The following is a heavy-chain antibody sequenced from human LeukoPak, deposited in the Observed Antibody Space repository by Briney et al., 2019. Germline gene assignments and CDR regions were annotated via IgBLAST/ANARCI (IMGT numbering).Heavy chain of an antibody. CDR3: ARSSPHCSSTSCYNDAFDI. CDR1: GLTFSSYS. Sequence: KPGGSLRLSCAASGLTFSSYSMNWVRQAPGKGLEWVSSISSSSSYIYYADSVKGRFTISRDNPKHSLYLQMNSLRAEDTAVYYCARSSPHCSSTSCYNDAFDIWGQGTMVTVSS. D-gene: IGHD2-2*02. V-gene: IGHV3-21*01. J-gene: IGHJ3*02. CDR2: ISSSSSYI.